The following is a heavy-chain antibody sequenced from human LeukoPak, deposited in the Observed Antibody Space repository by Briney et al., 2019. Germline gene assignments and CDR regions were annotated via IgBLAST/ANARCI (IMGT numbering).Heavy chain of an antibody. J-gene: IGHJ4*02. Sequence: GGSLRLSCAASGFTFSSYGMSWVRQAPGKGLEWVSAISGSGGSTYYADSVKGRFTISRDNSKNTLYLQMNSLRAVDTAVYYCAKARSVYDSSGYFDYWGQGTLVTVSS. V-gene: IGHV3-23*01. CDR1: GFTFSSYG. CDR2: ISGSGGST. D-gene: IGHD3-22*01. CDR3: AKARSVYDSSGYFDY.